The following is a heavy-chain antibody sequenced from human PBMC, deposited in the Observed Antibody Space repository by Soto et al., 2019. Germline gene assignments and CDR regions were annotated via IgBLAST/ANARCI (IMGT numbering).Heavy chain of an antibody. Sequence: TLSLPFAVSGGSIRIAGYSWSWIRRPPGKGLYGIGYIYHSGSTYYNPSLKSRVTISVDRSKNQFYLKLISVTAADTAVYYCARVPGRWGQGTMGTVSS. CDR2: IYHSGST. CDR1: GGSIRIAGYS. CDR3: ARVPGR. V-gene: IGHV4-30-2*01. J-gene: IGHJ4*02.